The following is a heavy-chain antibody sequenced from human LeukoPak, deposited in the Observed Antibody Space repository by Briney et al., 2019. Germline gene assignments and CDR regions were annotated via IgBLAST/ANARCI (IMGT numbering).Heavy chain of an antibody. V-gene: IGHV4-39*01. CDR2: IYYSGST. Sequence: PSETLSLTCTVSGGSISSSSYYWGWIRQPPGKGLEWIGSIYYSGSTYYNPSLKSRVTISVDTSKNQFSLKLGSVTAADTAVYYCASQRITMVRGVIIRDYWGQGTLVTVSS. CDR3: ASQRITMVRGVIIRDY. CDR1: GGSISSSSYY. D-gene: IGHD3-10*01. J-gene: IGHJ4*02.